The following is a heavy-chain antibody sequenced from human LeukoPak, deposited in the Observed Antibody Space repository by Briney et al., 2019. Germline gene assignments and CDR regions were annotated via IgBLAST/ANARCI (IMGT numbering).Heavy chain of an antibody. V-gene: IGHV4-59*08. D-gene: IGHD6-19*01. J-gene: IGHJ4*02. CDR3: ARRSSGWLVDY. CDR2: ISYSGST. Sequence: SETLSLTCTVSGGSINSYYGSWIRQPPGKGLEWIGYISYSGSTNYNPSFKSRVTISVDTSKNQFPLRLSSVTAADTAVYYCARRSSGWLVDYWGQGTLVTVSS. CDR1: GGSINSYY.